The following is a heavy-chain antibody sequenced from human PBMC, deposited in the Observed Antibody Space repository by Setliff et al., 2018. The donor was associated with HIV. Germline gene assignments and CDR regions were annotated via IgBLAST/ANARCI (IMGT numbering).Heavy chain of an antibody. CDR1: GVSIPTNY. D-gene: IGHD6-13*01. CDR3: ARSNPGITAGLLAY. CDR2: IYTTGGT. Sequence: PSETLSLTCNISGVSIPTNYWNWIRQPAGKGLEWIGRIYTTGGTNYNPALKSRVTMSIDTSKNQISLKLNSATAADTATYYCARSNPGITAGLLAYWGPGTLVTVSS. J-gene: IGHJ4*02. V-gene: IGHV4-4*07.